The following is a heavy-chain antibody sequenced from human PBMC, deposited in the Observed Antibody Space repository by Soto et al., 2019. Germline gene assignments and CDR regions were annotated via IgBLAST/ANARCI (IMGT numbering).Heavy chain of an antibody. V-gene: IGHV4-59*01. CDR1: GGSISSYY. J-gene: IGHJ5*02. CDR3: ARELGYCTNGVCSYNWFNP. D-gene: IGHD2-8*01. CDR2: IYYSGST. Sequence: SETLSLTCTVSGGSISSYYWSWIRQPPGKGLEWIGYIYYSGSTNYNPSLKSRVTISVDTSKNQFSLKLSSVTAADTAVYYCARELGYCTNGVCSYNWFNPWGQGTLVTVSS.